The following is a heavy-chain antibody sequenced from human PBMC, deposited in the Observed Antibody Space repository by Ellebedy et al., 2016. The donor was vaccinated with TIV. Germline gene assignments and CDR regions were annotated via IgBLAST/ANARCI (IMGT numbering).Heavy chain of an antibody. CDR3: ARKGRDYYMDV. Sequence: SETLSLXCTVSGGSISSGNYYWGWIRQHPGKGLEWIGYIYYSGSTYYNPSLKSRVTISVDTSKNQFSLKLSSVTAADTAVYYCARKGRDYYMDVWGKGTTVTVSS. CDR2: IYYSGST. J-gene: IGHJ6*03. V-gene: IGHV4-31*03. D-gene: IGHD3-10*01. CDR1: GGSISSGNYY.